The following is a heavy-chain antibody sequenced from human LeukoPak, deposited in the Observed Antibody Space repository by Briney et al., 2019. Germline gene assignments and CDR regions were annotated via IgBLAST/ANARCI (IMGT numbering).Heavy chain of an antibody. CDR3: ARRGYYYGSGSYYIDAFDI. Sequence: GGSLRLSCAASGFTFSSYAMSWVRQAPGKGLEWVSYISSSGTIYYADSVKGRFTISRDNAKNSLYLQMNSLRAEDTAVYYCARRGYYYGSGSYYIDAFDIWGQGTMVTVPS. D-gene: IGHD3-10*01. CDR1: GFTFSSYA. CDR2: ISSSGTI. V-gene: IGHV3-48*03. J-gene: IGHJ3*02.